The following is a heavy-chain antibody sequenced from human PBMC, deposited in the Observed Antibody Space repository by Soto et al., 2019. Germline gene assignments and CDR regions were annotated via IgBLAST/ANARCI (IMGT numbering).Heavy chain of an antibody. CDR1: GFPFSSKS. CDR2: ISGSGTTT. J-gene: IGHJ5*02. V-gene: IGHV3-48*02. D-gene: IGHD3-16*01. Sequence: LILSCAASGFPFSSKSVNWVRQAPGKGLEWVSYISGSGTTTRYADSVKGRFTLSRDNAKNSLFLDMNSLTDEDTAVYYCARDLNWAFDHWGRGTLVTVSS. CDR3: ARDLNWAFDH.